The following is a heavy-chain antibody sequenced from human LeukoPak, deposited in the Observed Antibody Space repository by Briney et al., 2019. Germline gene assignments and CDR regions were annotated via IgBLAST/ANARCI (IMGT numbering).Heavy chain of an antibody. J-gene: IGHJ4*02. CDR3: ARDIEAAGLFLDY. Sequence: GGSLRLSCAASGFTFSSYWMSWVRQAPGKGLEWVANMNYDGSEKYYVESVKGRFAIYRDNAKNSLYLPMNRLRGEDTAVYYCARDIEAAGLFLDYWGQGTLVTVSS. CDR1: GFTFSSYW. CDR2: MNYDGSEK. D-gene: IGHD6-13*01. V-gene: IGHV3-7*01.